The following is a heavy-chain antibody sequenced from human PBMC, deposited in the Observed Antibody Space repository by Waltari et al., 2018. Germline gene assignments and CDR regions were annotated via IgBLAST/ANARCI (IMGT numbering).Heavy chain of an antibody. J-gene: IGHJ4*02. CDR1: GGSISSYY. CDR3: ARSGTRYYDFWSGFTFDY. CDR2: IYYSGST. V-gene: IGHV4-59*01. Sequence: QVQLQESGPGLVKPSAPLSLILSGGSISSYYRSWIRLPPGKGLEWIGYIYYSGSTNYNPSLKSRVTISVDTSKNQFSLKLSSVTAADTAVYYCARSGTRYYDFWSGFTFDYWGQGTLVTVSS. D-gene: IGHD3-3*01.